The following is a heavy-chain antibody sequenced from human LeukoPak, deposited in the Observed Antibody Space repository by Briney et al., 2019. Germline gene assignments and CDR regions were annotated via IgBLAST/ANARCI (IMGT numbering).Heavy chain of an antibody. Sequence: GGSLRLSCAASGFTFSSYAMAWVRQAPGKGLEWVSGITASAHIKYYADSVKGRFSIFRDNSNNTLYLQINALRAEDTAIYYCAKAGSGWYGDSPSESWGQGILVTVSS. V-gene: IGHV3-23*01. CDR1: GFTFSSYA. D-gene: IGHD6-19*01. CDR3: AKAGSGWYGDSPSES. CDR2: ITASAHIK. J-gene: IGHJ5*02.